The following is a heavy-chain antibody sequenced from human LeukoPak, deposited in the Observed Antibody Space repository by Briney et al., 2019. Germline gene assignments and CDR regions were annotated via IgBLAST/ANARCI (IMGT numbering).Heavy chain of an antibody. J-gene: IGHJ6*03. CDR2: ISYSGST. CDR3: ARGAAAGLGYYYMDV. D-gene: IGHD6-13*01. CDR1: GDSITNYY. Sequence: SETLSLTCTVSGDSITNYYWSWIRQPPGKGLEWIGYISYSGSTNYNPSLKSRVTISVDTSKNQFSLKLSSVTAADTAVYYCARGAAAGLGYYYMDVWGKGTTVTVSS. V-gene: IGHV4-59*12.